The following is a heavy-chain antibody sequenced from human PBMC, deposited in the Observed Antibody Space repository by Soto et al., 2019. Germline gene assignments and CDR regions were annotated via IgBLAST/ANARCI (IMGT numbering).Heavy chain of an antibody. V-gene: IGHV3-23*01. CDR1: GFTFTTYA. D-gene: IGHD6-6*01. J-gene: IGHJ4*02. CDR2: ISGSAGST. CDR3: AKNCDTTFSSSSH. Sequence: EVQLLESGGGLVQPGGSLRLSCAASGFTFTTYAMSWVRQAPGKGLEWVSAISGSAGSTYYADSVKGRFTISRDNSKNTLSLQMNSLRAEDTAVYYCAKNCDTTFSSSSHWGQGTLVSVSS.